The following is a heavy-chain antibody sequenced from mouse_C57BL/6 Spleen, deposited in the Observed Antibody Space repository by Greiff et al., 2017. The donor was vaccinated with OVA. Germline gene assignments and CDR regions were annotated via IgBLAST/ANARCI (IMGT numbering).Heavy chain of an antibody. CDR2: INPNNGGT. D-gene: IGHD1-1*01. Sequence: EVKLVESGPELVKPGASVKIPCKASGYTFTDYNMDWVKQSHGKSLEWIGDINPNNGGTIYNQKFKGKATLTVDKSSSTAYMELRSLTSEDTAVYYCARKDYGSTFDVWGTGTTVTVSS. CDR1: GYTFTDYN. J-gene: IGHJ1*03. V-gene: IGHV1-18*01. CDR3: ARKDYGSTFDV.